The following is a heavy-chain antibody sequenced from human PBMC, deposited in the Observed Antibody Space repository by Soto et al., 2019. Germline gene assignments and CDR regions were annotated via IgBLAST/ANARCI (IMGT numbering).Heavy chain of an antibody. CDR2: IYISGNT. CDR3: ARGQRFSDWFDP. D-gene: IGHD3-3*01. V-gene: IGHV4-4*07. CDR1: GGTISGYY. Sequence: SETRSLTCIVSGGTISGYYWTWIRQPAGKGLEWIGRIYISGNTKYNPSLQSRVTMSLDTSNNQFSLRLTSVTAADTAVYYCARGQRFSDWFDPWGQGTLVTVSS. J-gene: IGHJ5*02.